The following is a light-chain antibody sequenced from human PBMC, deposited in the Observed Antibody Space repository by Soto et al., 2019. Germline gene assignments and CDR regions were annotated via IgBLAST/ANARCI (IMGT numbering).Light chain of an antibody. CDR3: QQYNNWPLT. V-gene: IGKV3-15*01. J-gene: IGKJ5*01. Sequence: EIVMTQSPATLSVSPGERATLSCRASQSLTTNYLAWFQQKPGQPPRVLIYGASTRATGIPARFSGSGSGTEFTLTISSLQSEDFAIYYCQQYNNWPLTFGQGTRLEIK. CDR1: QSLTTN. CDR2: GAS.